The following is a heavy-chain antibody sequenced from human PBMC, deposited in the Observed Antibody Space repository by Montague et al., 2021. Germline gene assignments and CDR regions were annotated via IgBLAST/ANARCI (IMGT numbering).Heavy chain of an antibody. J-gene: IGHJ4*02. V-gene: IGHV6-1*01. D-gene: IGHD3-10*01. CDR2: TYYRSTWYT. Sequence: CAISGDSVSNNNAAWNWIRESPSRGLEWLGRTYYRSTWYTDYAVSVKGRIAINPDTSKNQFSLQLNSVIPEDTAVYYCAREGVGDLLFSFDSWGQGTRVTVSS. CDR3: AREGVGDLLFSFDS. CDR1: GDSVSNNNAA.